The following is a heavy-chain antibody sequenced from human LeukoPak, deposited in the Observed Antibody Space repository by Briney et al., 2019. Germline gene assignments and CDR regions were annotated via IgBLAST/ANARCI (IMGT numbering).Heavy chain of an antibody. Sequence: GGSLRLSCAASGLTFSPYAMSWVRQAPGKGLEWVAYISTSSSMNYADSVRGRFTISRDNAKNSLYLQLNSLRDEDTAVYYCARPRVGNYFDYWGQGTLVTVSS. CDR1: GLTFSPYA. D-gene: IGHD3-10*01. CDR3: ARPRVGNYFDY. J-gene: IGHJ4*02. CDR2: ISTSSSM. V-gene: IGHV3-48*02.